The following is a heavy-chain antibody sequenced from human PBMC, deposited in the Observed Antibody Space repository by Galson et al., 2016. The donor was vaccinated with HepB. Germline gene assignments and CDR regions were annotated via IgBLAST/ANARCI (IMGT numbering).Heavy chain of an antibody. CDR2: IHHNGRT. J-gene: IGHJ4*02. CDR3: ARYYYDSSGYHYSYFDY. V-gene: IGHV4-38-2*02. D-gene: IGHD3-22*01. CDR1: GYSISSGYY. Sequence: ETLSLTCTVSGYSISSGYYWGWIRHPPGRGLEYIGSIHHNGRTSYNPSLKSRVTISVDTSKNQFSLKLSSVAAADTAVYHCARYYYDSSGYHYSYFDYWGQGTLVTVSS.